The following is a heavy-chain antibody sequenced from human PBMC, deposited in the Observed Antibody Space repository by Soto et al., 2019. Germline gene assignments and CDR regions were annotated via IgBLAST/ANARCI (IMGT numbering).Heavy chain of an antibody. CDR1: GGSISSSSYY. V-gene: IGHV4-39*01. D-gene: IGHD5-18*01. CDR3: ARTHPNPYTAMAQYYYYYGMDV. CDR2: IYYSGST. Sequence: PSETLSLTCTVSGGSISSSSYYWGWIRQPPGKGLEWIGSIYYSGSTYYNPSLKSRVTISVDTSKNQFSLKLSSVTAADTAVYYCARTHPNPYTAMAQYYYYYGMDVWGQGTTVTVSS. J-gene: IGHJ6*02.